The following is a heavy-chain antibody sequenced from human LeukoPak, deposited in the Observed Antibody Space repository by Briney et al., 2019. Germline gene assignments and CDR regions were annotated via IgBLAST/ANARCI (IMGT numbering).Heavy chain of an antibody. CDR1: GFTFSSYW. J-gene: IGHJ4*02. Sequence: GGSLRLSCAASGFTFSSYWMHWVRQAPGKGLVWVSRINSDGSSTSYADSVEGRFTISRDNAKNTLYLQMNSLRAEDTAVYYCARVMELFWSGYYGGFDYWGQGTLVTVSS. CDR2: INSDGSST. CDR3: ARVMELFWSGYYGGFDY. V-gene: IGHV3-74*01. D-gene: IGHD3-3*01.